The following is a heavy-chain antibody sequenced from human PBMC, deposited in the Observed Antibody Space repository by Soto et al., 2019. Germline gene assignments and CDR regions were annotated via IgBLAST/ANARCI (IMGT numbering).Heavy chain of an antibody. CDR3: AIDYYRFNSGYGFSMDV. D-gene: IGHD5-12*01. CDR2: ISYDGSNK. V-gene: IGHV3-30-3*01. J-gene: IGHJ6*02. Sequence: QVQLVESGGGVVQPGRSLRLSCAASGFTFSSYAMHWVRQAPGKGLEWVAVISYDGSNKYYAGSVKGRFTISRDNSKHTRYLQMNRLRAEDTAVYYCAIDYYRFNSGYGFSMDVWGQGTTVTVSS. CDR1: GFTFSSYA.